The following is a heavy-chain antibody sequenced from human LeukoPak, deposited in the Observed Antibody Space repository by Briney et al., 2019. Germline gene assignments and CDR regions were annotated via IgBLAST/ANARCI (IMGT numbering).Heavy chain of an antibody. V-gene: IGHV1-2*02. J-gene: IGHJ4*02. CDR3: ARDGCTNGVCSIIDY. CDR2: INPNSGGT. D-gene: IGHD2-8*01. Sequence: ASVKVSCKASGYTFTGYYMHWVRQAPGQGLEWMGWINPNSGGTNYAQKFQGRVTMTRDTSISTAYMELSRLRSDDTAVYYCARDGCTNGVCSIIDYWGQGTLVTVSS. CDR1: GYTFTGYY.